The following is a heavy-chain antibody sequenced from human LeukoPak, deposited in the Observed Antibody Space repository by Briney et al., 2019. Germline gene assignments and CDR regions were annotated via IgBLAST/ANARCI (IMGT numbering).Heavy chain of an antibody. Sequence: SVKVSCKASGDTFSTYAFNWVRQAPGQGLEWTGGIVPISDTTNYAQTLQGRVTITADKSTNTVYMELSSLTSEDTGAYYCARGAGVRVVPMSYYYAMDVWGEGTTVIVSS. CDR2: IVPISDTT. CDR1: GDTFSTYA. J-gene: IGHJ6*04. D-gene: IGHD2-2*01. CDR3: ARGAGVRVVPMSYYYAMDV. V-gene: IGHV1-69*06.